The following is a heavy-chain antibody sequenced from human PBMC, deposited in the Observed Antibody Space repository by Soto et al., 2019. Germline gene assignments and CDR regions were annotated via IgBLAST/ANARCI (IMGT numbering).Heavy chain of an antibody. CDR2: TYYSGST. Sequence: SETLSLTCTVSGGSISSSSYYWDWIRQPPGKGLEWIATTYYSGSTYYNPSLKSRVTTSVDTAENQFSLKLSSVTAADTAVYYCARRAFGGVQNPYYYYGMDVWGQGTTVTVSS. D-gene: IGHD3-16*01. CDR1: GGSISSSSYY. V-gene: IGHV4-39*01. CDR3: ARRAFGGVQNPYYYYGMDV. J-gene: IGHJ6*02.